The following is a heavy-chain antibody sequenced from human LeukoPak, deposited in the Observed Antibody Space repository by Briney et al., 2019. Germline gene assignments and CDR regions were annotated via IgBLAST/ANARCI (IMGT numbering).Heavy chain of an antibody. CDR2: IKQDGSEK. CDR3: ARMGYCSSTTCYTGRVGAFDI. CDR1: GFTFSSFG. D-gene: IGHD2-2*02. Sequence: QPGRSLRLSCAASGFTFSSFGMHWVRQAPGKGLEWVANIKQDGSEKYYVDSVKGRFTISRDNAKNSLYLQMNSLRAEDTALYYCARMGYCSSTTCYTGRVGAFDIWGRGTMVTVSS. J-gene: IGHJ3*02. V-gene: IGHV3-7*01.